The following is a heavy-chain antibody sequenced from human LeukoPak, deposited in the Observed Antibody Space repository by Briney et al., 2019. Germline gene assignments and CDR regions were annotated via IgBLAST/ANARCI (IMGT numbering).Heavy chain of an antibody. D-gene: IGHD1-26*01. CDR3: AKKADIVGAIFYFDY. CDR1: GFTFDDYG. CDR2: INWNGGST. Sequence: GGSLRLSCAASGFTFDDYGMSWVRQAPGKGLEWVSGINWNGGSTGYADSVKGRFTISRDNAKNSLYLQMNSLRAEDTAVYYCAKKADIVGAIFYFDYWGQGTLVTVSP. V-gene: IGHV3-20*04. J-gene: IGHJ4*02.